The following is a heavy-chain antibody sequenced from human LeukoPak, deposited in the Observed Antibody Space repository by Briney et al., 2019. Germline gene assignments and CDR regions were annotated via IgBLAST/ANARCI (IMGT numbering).Heavy chain of an antibody. D-gene: IGHD1-26*01. V-gene: IGHV4-39*01. CDR2: IHYTGSA. CDR3: ARQEGRFLWAFDI. Sequence: PSETLSLTCTVSGGSITSGDYHWGWIRQAPETGLDWIATIHYTGSAFYNPSLKSQITMSVDTSKNQFSLKLNSVTAADTAIYYCARQEGRFLWAFDIWGQGTTDTVSS. J-gene: IGHJ3*02. CDR1: GGSITSGDYH.